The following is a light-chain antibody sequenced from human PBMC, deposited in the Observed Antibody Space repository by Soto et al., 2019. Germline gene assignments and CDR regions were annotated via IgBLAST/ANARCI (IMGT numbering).Light chain of an antibody. CDR2: GAS. V-gene: IGKV3-15*01. J-gene: IGKJ2*01. Sequence: EIVLTQSPATLSVSPGERATLSCRASQSVSSNLAWYRQKPGQAPRLLIYGASTRATGVPARFSGSGSGTEFALSISILQSEDFAIYFCQQYNNWPPGHTFGQGTMLEIK. CDR3: QQYNNWPPGHT. CDR1: QSVSSN.